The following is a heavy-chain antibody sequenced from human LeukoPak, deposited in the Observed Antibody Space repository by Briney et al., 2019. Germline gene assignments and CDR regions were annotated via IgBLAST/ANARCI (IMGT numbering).Heavy chain of an antibody. V-gene: IGHV4-59*01. CDR2: IYFTGST. CDR1: GGSISPYY. D-gene: IGHD2-21*01. J-gene: IGHJ5*02. Sequence: SETLSLTCTVAGGSISPYYWSWIRQPPGKGLEWIAYIYFTGSTNYSPSLKSRVTISVDTPKNQFSLKLRSVTPADTAMYYCARSGNCSGGYCYPDNFFDPWGQGILVTVSS. CDR3: ARSGNCSGGYCYPDNFFDP.